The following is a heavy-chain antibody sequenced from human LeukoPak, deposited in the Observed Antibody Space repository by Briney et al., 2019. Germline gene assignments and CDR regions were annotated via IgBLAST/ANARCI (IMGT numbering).Heavy chain of an antibody. J-gene: IGHJ5*02. CDR2: ISAYNGNT. CDR1: GYTFTSYG. D-gene: IGHD6-13*01. Sequence: ASVKVSCKASGYTFTSYGISWVRQAPGQGLEWMGWISAYNGNTNYAQKLQGRVTMTTDTSTSTAYMELRSLRSDDTAVYYCARELAAAVPGASWNWFDPWGQGTLVTVSS. CDR3: ARELAAAVPGASWNWFDP. V-gene: IGHV1-18*01.